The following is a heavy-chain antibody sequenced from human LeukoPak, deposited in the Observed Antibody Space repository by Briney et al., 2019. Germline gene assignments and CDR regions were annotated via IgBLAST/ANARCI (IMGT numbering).Heavy chain of an antibody. Sequence: ASVKVSCKASGGTFSSYAISWVRQAPGQGLEWMGGIIPIFGTANYAQKFQGRVTITTDESTSTAYMELSSLRSEDTAVYYCASGSVYYYDSSGYYYFGCWGQGTLVTVSS. J-gene: IGHJ4*02. D-gene: IGHD3-22*01. CDR1: GGTFSSYA. CDR3: ASGSVYYYDSSGYYYFGC. V-gene: IGHV1-69*05. CDR2: IIPIFGTA.